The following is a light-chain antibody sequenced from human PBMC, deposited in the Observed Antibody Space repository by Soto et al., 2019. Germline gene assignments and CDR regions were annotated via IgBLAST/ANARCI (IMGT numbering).Light chain of an antibody. V-gene: IGLV2-14*01. CDR3: SSYTRSSHIAV. CDR1: SSDVGGYNY. CDR2: DVN. J-gene: IGLJ2*01. Sequence: QSALTQPASVSGSPGQSITISCTGTSSDVGGYNYVSWYQQDPGKAPKLMIYDVNNRPSGVSNRFSGSKSGNTASLTISGLQAEDDAYYYCSSYTRSSHIAVFGGGTKLTVL.